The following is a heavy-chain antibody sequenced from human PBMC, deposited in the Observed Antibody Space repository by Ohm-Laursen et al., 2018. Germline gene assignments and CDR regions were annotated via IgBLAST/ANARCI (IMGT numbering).Heavy chain of an antibody. CDR3: ARGYYYDSSGPTEAFDI. V-gene: IGHV3-21*04. CDR1: GFTFSNYN. CDR2: ISVSGTYI. Sequence: SLRLSCAASGFTFSNYNMNWVRQAPGKGLEWVSSISVSGTYIYYADSVKGRFTISRDNAKNSLYLQMNSLRAEDTAVYYCARGYYYDSSGPTEAFDIWGQGTMVTVSS. J-gene: IGHJ3*02. D-gene: IGHD3-22*01.